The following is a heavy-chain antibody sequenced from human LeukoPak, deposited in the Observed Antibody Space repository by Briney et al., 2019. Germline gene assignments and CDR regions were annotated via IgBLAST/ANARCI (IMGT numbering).Heavy chain of an antibody. V-gene: IGHV4-59*12. Sequence: SETLSLTCTVSGGSISTYYWNWIRQSPGKGLEWIGYIYNSGGTNYNPSLKSRVTISLYTSKSQFSLTLSSVTAADTAVYYCARFQLRYFDWLSNHDAFDIWGQGTMVTVSS. J-gene: IGHJ3*02. CDR1: GGSISTYY. CDR2: IYNSGGT. CDR3: ARFQLRYFDWLSNHDAFDI. D-gene: IGHD3-9*01.